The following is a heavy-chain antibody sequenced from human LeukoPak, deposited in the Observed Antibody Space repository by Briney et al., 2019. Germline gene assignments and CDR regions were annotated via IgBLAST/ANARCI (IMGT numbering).Heavy chain of an antibody. CDR3: ARQRSSGWLFDY. CDR1: GGTFSSYA. D-gene: IGHD6-19*01. J-gene: IGHJ4*02. CDR2: IIPILGIA. V-gene: IGHV1-69*04. Sequence: SVKVSCKASGGTFSSYAISWVRQAPGQGLEWMGRIIPILGIANYAQKFRGRVTITADKSTSTAYMELSSLRSEDTAVYYCARQRSSGWLFDYWGQGTLVTVSS.